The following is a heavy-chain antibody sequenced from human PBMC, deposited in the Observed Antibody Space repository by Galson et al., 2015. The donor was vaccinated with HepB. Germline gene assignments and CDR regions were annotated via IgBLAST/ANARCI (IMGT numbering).Heavy chain of an antibody. CDR2: ISADTGNT. V-gene: IGHV1-18*01. CDR3: ARDDSYDTSGYYHFDY. Sequence: SVKVSCKASAYTFSTKGFSWVRQAPGQGLEWMGWISADTGNTNYAQKFQGRVTMSRDTSTSTAYMELRSLRSDDTAVYYCARDDSYDTSGYYHFDYWGQGTLVTVSS. D-gene: IGHD3-22*01. J-gene: IGHJ4*02. CDR1: AYTFSTKG.